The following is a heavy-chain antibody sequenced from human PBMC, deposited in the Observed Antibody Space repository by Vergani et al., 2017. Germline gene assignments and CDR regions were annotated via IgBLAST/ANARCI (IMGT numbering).Heavy chain of an antibody. CDR1: GGSFSGYY. Sequence: QVQLQQWGAGLLKPSETLSLTCAVYGGSFSGYYWSWIRQPPGKGLEWIGEINHSGSTNYNPSLKSRVTISVDTSKNQFSLKLSSVTAADTAVYYCARQDVGVVPAAIDIWGQGTMVTVSS. CDR3: ARQDVGVVPAAIDI. V-gene: IGHV4-34*01. J-gene: IGHJ3*02. CDR2: INHSGST. D-gene: IGHD2-2*01.